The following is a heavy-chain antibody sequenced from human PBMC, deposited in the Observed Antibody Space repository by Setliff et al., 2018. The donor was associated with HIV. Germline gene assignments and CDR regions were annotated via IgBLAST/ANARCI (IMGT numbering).Heavy chain of an antibody. J-gene: IGHJ6*03. CDR3: AKHRVTLHYYMDV. D-gene: IGHD3-10*01. Sequence: SVKVSCKASGGTFSNYAVTWVRQAPGQGLELMGGIIPMLSIANYAQKFRGRVTLTADKSTSTAYMELSSLRSEDTAVYYCAKHRVTLHYYMDVWGKGTTVTVSS. V-gene: IGHV1-69*10. CDR1: GGTFSNYA. CDR2: IIPMLSIA.